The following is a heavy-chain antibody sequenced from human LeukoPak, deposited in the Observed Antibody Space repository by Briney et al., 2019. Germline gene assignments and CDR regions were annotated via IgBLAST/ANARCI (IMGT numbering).Heavy chain of an antibody. CDR2: IYYSGST. CDR3: ARPVEMATMMAFDI. D-gene: IGHD5-24*01. J-gene: IGHJ3*02. V-gene: IGHV4-38-2*01. Sequence: SETLSLTCAVSGYSISSGYYWGWIRQPPGKGLEWIGYIYYSGSTNYNPSLKSRVTISVDTSKNQFSLKLSSVTAADTAVYYCARPVEMATMMAFDIWGQGTMVTVSS. CDR1: GYSISSGYY.